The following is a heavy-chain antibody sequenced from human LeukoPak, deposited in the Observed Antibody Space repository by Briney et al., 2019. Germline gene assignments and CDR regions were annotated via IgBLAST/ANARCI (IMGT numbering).Heavy chain of an antibody. CDR2: INCNRSYK. D-gene: IGHD2-15*01. Sequence: PGVCLRLPRAACGFLFHRYSMKWVRQAPAKGLECVSSINCNRSYKYYAASVKGRFTISRDNAKNSLYLQMNSLRAEDTAVYYCARDRETLVVAATPDAVDIWGQGTMVTVSS. CDR3: ARDRETLVVAATPDAVDI. J-gene: IGHJ3*02. V-gene: IGHV3-21*01. CDR1: GFLFHRYS.